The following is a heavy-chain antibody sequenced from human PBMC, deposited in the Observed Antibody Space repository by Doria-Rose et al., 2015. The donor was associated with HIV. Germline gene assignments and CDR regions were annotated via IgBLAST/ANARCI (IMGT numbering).Heavy chain of an antibody. D-gene: IGHD6-13*01. V-gene: IGHV2-26*01. CDR2: IFSDDER. CDR1: GVSLSSPGMG. J-gene: IGHJ4*02. Sequence: SGPVLVKPTETLTLTCTVSGVSLSSPGMGVSWIRQPPGKALEWLATIFSDDERSYKTSLKSRLTISRGTSKSQVVLTMTDMDAVDTATYYCARIKSSRWYHKYYFDFWGQGTLVIVSA. CDR3: ARIKSSRWYHKYYFDF.